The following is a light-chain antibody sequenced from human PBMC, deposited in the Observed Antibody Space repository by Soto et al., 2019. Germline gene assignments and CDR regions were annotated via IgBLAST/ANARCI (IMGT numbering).Light chain of an antibody. CDR3: QQDGSLPHT. J-gene: IGKJ2*01. Sequence: EIVLTQSPGTLSLSPGERATLSCRARQSVSGSSLAWYQHKPGQAPRLLIYGASSRATGIPDRFSGSGYGTDFTFIISRLEPDDFGMYYCQQDGSLPHTFGQGTELETK. CDR1: QSVSGSS. V-gene: IGKV3-20*01. CDR2: GAS.